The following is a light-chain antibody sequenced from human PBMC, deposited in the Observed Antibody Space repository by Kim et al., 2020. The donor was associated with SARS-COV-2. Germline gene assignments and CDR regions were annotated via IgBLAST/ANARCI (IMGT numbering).Light chain of an antibody. Sequence: LTQPPSVSKGLRQTATLTCTGNSNNVGNQGAAWLQQHQGHPPKLLSYRNNDRPSGISERLSASRSGNTASLTITGLQVEDEADYYCWAWDTSLSGWVFGGGTKLTVL. CDR3: WAWDTSLSGWV. CDR2: RNN. V-gene: IGLV10-54*01. CDR1: SNNVGNQG. J-gene: IGLJ3*02.